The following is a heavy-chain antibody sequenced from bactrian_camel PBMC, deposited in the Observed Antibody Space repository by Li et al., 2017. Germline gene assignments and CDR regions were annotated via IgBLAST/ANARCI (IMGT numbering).Heavy chain of an antibody. J-gene: IGHJ4*01. CDR3: ATVFVKQCFWNDYGTYGR. V-gene: IGHV3S44*01. CDR1: GYTDTRIC. Sequence: VQLVESGGDLVQPGGSLRLSCAASGYTDTRICMAWFRQAPGKEREGVALIDGYGTLTYADSVKGRCTISRDDAKSTLYLQMDSLKPEDTATYYCATVFVKQCFWNDYGTYGRWGQGTQVTVS. CDR2: LIDGYGTL. D-gene: IGHD4*01.